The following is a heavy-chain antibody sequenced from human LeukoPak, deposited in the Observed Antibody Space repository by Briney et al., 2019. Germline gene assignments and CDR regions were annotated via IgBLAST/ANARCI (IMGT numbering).Heavy chain of an antibody. CDR3: ARVRSSWYNYYMDV. CDR1: GYSISSGYY. V-gene: IGHV4-38-2*02. Sequence: SETLSLTCTVSGYSISSGYYWGWIRQPPGKGLKWIGNIHHSGNTYYNPSLKSRVTISVDTSKNQFSLKLSSVTAADTAVYYCARVRSSWYNYYMDVWGKGTTVTVSS. D-gene: IGHD6-13*01. J-gene: IGHJ6*03. CDR2: IHHSGNT.